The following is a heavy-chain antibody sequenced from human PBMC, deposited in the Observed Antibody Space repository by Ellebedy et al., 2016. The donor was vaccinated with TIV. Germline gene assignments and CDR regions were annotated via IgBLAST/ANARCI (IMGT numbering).Heavy chain of an antibody. D-gene: IGHD7-27*01. CDR2: VSHSSITI. CDR1: GFPFTTYS. V-gene: IGHV3-48*04. Sequence: GGSLRLSCAASGFPFTTYSMNRVRQAPGKGLEWISYVSHSSITIEYEDSVKGRFTVSRDNSKNSLYLQMNSLRVEDTALYYCARDMGWGNERINDAFDIWGQGTTVTVSS. CDR3: ARDMGWGNERINDAFDI. J-gene: IGHJ3*02.